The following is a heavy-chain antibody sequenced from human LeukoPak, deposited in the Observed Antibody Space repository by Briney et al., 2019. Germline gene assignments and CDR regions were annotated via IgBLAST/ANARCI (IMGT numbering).Heavy chain of an antibody. CDR3: TADGNCQTTSCY. CDR1: GLIFNRYA. D-gene: IGHD2-2*01. Sequence: GGSLRLSCAASGLIFNRYALSWVRQAPGKGLEWIGRIKSNGDGGTTEFAAPVKGRFTISRDDSKNTLYLQMNSLETEDTAVYYCTADGNCQTTSCYWGRGALVTVSS. V-gene: IGHV3-15*01. J-gene: IGHJ4*02. CDR2: IKSNGDGGTT.